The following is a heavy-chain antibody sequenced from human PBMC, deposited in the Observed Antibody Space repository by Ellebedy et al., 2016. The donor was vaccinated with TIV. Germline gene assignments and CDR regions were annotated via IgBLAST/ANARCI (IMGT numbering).Heavy chain of an antibody. J-gene: IGHJ4*02. D-gene: IGHD3-22*01. Sequence: GGSLRLXCAASGFTLRSYAVNWVRQAPGKGLEWLSYISGRSNIIYYADSVRGRFTISRDNAKNSLYLQMSSLRDEDTAVYYCTTDYYDNSGYRMLGGYWGQGTLVTVSS. CDR3: TTDYYDNSGYRMLGGY. CDR1: GFTLRSYA. V-gene: IGHV3-48*02. CDR2: ISGRSNII.